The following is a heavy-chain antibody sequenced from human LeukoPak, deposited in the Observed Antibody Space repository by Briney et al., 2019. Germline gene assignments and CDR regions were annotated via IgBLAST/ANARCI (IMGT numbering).Heavy chain of an antibody. Sequence: GGSLRLSCAASGFTFSSYAMHWVRQAPGKGLEWVAVISYDGSNKYYADSVKGRFTIFRDNSKNTLYLQMNSLRAEDTAVYYCARELGDDSSGYGDYWGQGTLVTVSS. CDR2: ISYDGSNK. V-gene: IGHV3-30*04. D-gene: IGHD3-22*01. CDR3: ARELGDDSSGYGDY. CDR1: GFTFSSYA. J-gene: IGHJ4*02.